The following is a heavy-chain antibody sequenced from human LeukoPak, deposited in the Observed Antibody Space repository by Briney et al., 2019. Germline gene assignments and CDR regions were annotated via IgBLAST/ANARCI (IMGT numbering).Heavy chain of an antibody. D-gene: IGHD2-2*03. J-gene: IGHJ4*02. CDR3: AKDLDIVVVPAAIHY. CDR2: ISYDGSNK. V-gene: IGHV3-30*04. CDR1: GLTFSSYS. Sequence: GGSLRLSCAASGLTFSSYSMHWVRQAPGKGLEWVAVISYDGSNKYYADSVKGRFTISRDNSKNTLYLQMNSLRAEDTAVYYCAKDLDIVVVPAAIHYWGQGTLVTVSS.